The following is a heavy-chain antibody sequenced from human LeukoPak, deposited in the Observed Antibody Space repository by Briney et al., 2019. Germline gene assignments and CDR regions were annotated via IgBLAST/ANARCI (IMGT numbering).Heavy chain of an antibody. D-gene: IGHD3-9*01. Sequence: GGSLTLSCAASGFTFSSYAMIWVRQAPGRGVDGVSAISGSGASTYYAASVKGRFNISTDNSKKPLYLKMNRLTAEDTAVYYCAKDDAGYYGYFDYWGQGTLVTVSS. CDR1: GFTFSSYA. J-gene: IGHJ4*02. CDR2: ISGSGAST. CDR3: AKDDAGYYGYFDY. V-gene: IGHV3-23*01.